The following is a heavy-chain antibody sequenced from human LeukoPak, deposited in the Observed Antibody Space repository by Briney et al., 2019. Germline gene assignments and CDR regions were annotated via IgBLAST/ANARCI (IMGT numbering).Heavy chain of an antibody. CDR3: ARVGTAAADYGMDV. CDR2: ISSSSSYT. J-gene: IGHJ6*04. CDR1: GFTFSDYY. V-gene: IGHV3-11*06. D-gene: IGHD6-13*01. Sequence: SGGSLRLSCAASGFTFSDYYMSWIRQAPGKGLEWVSYISSSSSYTNYADSVKGRFTISRDNAKNSLYLQMNSLRAEDTAVYYCARVGTAAADYGMDVWGKGTTVTVSS.